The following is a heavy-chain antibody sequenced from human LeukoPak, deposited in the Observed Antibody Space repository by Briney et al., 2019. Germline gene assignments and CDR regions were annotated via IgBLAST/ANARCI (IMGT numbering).Heavy chain of an antibody. J-gene: IGHJ4*02. CDR3: AKELKPMIVVADLFDY. CDR2: ISGSGGST. CDR1: GFTFSSYG. Sequence: PGGTLRLSCAASGFTFSSYGMSWVRQAPGKGLEWVSAISGSGGSTYYADSVKGRFTISRDNSKNTLYLQMNSLRPEDTAVYYCAKELKPMIVVADLFDYWGQGTLVTVSS. V-gene: IGHV3-23*01. D-gene: IGHD3-22*01.